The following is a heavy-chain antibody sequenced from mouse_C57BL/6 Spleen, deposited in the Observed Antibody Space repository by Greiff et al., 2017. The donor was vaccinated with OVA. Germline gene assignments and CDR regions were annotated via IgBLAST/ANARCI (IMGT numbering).Heavy chain of an antibody. CDR3: TRLWDEGWFAD. V-gene: IGHV1-15*01. CDR1: GYTFTDSE. D-gene: IGHD4-1*01. J-gene: IGHJ3*01. CDR2: IDPETGGT. Sequence: QVQLPQSGAELVRPGASVTLSCKASGYTFTDSEMHWVKQTPVHGLEWIGAIDPETGGTAYNQTFKGKAIMTADKSSSHAYMELLSLTSDDSAVYYCTRLWDEGWFADWGKGTMVTVSA.